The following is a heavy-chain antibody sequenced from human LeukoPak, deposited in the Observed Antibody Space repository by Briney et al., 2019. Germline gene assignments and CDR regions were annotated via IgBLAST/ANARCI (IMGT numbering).Heavy chain of an antibody. CDR2: IYYSGST. CDR3: ASSLGYCSGGSCPDAFDI. D-gene: IGHD2-15*01. CDR1: GGSISSYY. J-gene: IGHJ3*02. Sequence: SETLSLTCTVSGGSISSYYWSWIRQPPGKGLEWIGYIYYSGSTNYNPSLKSRVTISVDTSKNQFSLKLSSVTAADTAVYYCASSLGYCSGGSCPDAFDIWGQGTMVTVSS. V-gene: IGHV4-59*01.